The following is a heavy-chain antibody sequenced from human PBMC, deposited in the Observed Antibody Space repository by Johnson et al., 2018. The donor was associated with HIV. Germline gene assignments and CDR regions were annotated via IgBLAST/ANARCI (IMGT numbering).Heavy chain of an antibody. Sequence: VQLVESGGGVVQPGRSLRLSCAASGFTFDDYAMHWVRQAPGKGLEWVSGISWNSGSIGYADSVKGRFTISRDNAKNSLYLQMNSLRAEDTALYYCAKGVVAAAALGGAFDIWGQGTMVTVSS. D-gene: IGHD6-13*01. CDR1: GFTFDDYA. CDR3: AKGVVAAAALGGAFDI. CDR2: ISWNSGSI. V-gene: IGHV3-9*01. J-gene: IGHJ3*02.